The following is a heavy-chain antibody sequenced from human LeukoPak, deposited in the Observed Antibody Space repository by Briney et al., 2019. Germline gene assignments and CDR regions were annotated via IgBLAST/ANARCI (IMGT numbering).Heavy chain of an antibody. J-gene: IGHJ4*02. Sequence: ASVKVSCKASGYTFTSYYMNWVRQAPGQGLEWMGRINPNGGSASHTHKFQGRVTMTRDTSTSTVYMELSSLRFEDTAVYYCARVVITYSSGWYDYWGQGTLVTVSS. CDR3: ARVVITYSSGWYDY. D-gene: IGHD6-19*01. V-gene: IGHV1-46*01. CDR1: GYTFTSYY. CDR2: INPNGGSA.